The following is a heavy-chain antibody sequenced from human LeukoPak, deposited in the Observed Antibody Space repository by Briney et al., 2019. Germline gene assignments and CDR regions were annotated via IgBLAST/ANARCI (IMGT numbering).Heavy chain of an antibody. V-gene: IGHV4-39*01. CDR2: IYYSEST. CDR1: GGSISTSSYY. Sequence: PSETLSLTCTVSGGSISTSSYYWGWIRQPPGKGLEWVGSIYYSESTYYNPSLKSRVSISVDTSKNQFSLKLSSVAAADTAVYYCARQGGELSSLYYYYYMDVWGKGTTVTVSS. CDR3: ARQGGELSSLYYYYYMDV. D-gene: IGHD1-26*01. J-gene: IGHJ6*03.